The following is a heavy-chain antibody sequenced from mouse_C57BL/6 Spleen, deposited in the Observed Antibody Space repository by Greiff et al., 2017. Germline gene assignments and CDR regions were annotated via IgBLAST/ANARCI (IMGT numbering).Heavy chain of an antibody. CDR2: IDPSDSYT. J-gene: IGHJ3*01. V-gene: IGHV1-59*01. CDR1: GYTFTSYW. D-gene: IGHD1-1*01. Sequence: VQLQQPGAELVRPGTSVKLSCKASGYTFTSYWMHWVKQRPGQGLEWIGVIDPSDSYTNYNQKFKGKATLTVDTSSSTAYMQLSRLTSEDSAVYNCAREGGKWFAYWGQGTLVTVSA. CDR3: AREGGKWFAY.